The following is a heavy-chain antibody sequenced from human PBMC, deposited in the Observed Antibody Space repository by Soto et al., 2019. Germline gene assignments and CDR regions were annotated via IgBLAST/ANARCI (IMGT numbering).Heavy chain of an antibody. J-gene: IGHJ6*02. Sequence: QVQLVQSGDEVIKPGSSVKVSCKASGYIFVNYGIAWVRQAPGQGLKWMGWISPYSGNTHYARKVQGRLTMTTDTSTSTAYMDLERLTSDDTAVYYCAMVDNYVTPTPQDVWGQGTTVTVSS. V-gene: IGHV1-18*01. CDR2: ISPYSGNT. CDR1: GYIFVNYG. CDR3: AMVDNYVTPTPQDV. D-gene: IGHD3-16*01.